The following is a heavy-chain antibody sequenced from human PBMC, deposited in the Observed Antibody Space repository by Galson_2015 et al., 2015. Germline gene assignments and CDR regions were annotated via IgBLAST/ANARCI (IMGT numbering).Heavy chain of an antibody. J-gene: IGHJ4*02. D-gene: IGHD5-18*01. CDR2: ISYDGSNK. Sequence: SLRLSCAASGFTFSSYAMHWVRQAPGKGLEWVAVISYDGSNKYYADSVKGRFTISRDNSKNTLYLQMNSLRAEDTAVYYCARDYSYVPLYYFGYWGQGTLVTVSS. V-gene: IGHV3-30-3*01. CDR3: ARDYSYVPLYYFGY. CDR1: GFTFSSYA.